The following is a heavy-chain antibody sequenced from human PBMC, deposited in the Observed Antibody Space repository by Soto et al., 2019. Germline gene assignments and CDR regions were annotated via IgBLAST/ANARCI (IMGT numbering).Heavy chain of an antibody. D-gene: IGHD2-15*01. CDR1: GFTFSGYW. CDR2: INKDGTEK. Sequence: GGSLRLSCTASGFTFSGYWMSWVRQAPGKGLEWVTNINKDGTEKYYVDSVEGRFTISRDNAKKSLYLQMNSLRAEDTAMYYCARVLSTPSGSTPYYYYYMDVWGKGTTVTVSS. J-gene: IGHJ6*03. V-gene: IGHV3-7*01. CDR3: ARVLSTPSGSTPYYYYYMDV.